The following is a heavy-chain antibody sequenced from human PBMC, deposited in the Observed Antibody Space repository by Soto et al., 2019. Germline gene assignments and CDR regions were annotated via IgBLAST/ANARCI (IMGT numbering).Heavy chain of an antibody. CDR3: ASGAAFYYDTSRY. CDR2: ISPNGNNK. V-gene: IGHV3-30-3*01. D-gene: IGHD3-16*01. Sequence: PGGSLRLSCAAPGFSFSIYALHWVRQAPGKGLEWVAVISPNGNNKYCADSVKGRFTISRDTSKSTLYLQMTSLRPEDTAVYYCASGAAFYYDTSRYWGQGTLVTVS. CDR1: GFSFSIYA. J-gene: IGHJ4*02.